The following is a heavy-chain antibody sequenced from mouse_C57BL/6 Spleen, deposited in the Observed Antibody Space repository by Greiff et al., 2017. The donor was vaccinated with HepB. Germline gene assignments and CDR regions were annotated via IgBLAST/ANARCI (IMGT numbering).Heavy chain of an antibody. CDR1: GFTFSDYG. Sequence: DVMLVESGGGLVKPGGSLKLSCAASGFTFSDYGMHWVRQAPEKGLEWVAYISSGSSTIYYADTVKGRFTISRDNAKNTLFLQMTSLRSEDTAMYYCARRGNYYGSSYEAWFAYWGQGTLVTVSA. CDR3: ARRGNYYGSSYEAWFAY. CDR2: ISSGSSTI. J-gene: IGHJ3*01. V-gene: IGHV5-17*01. D-gene: IGHD1-1*01.